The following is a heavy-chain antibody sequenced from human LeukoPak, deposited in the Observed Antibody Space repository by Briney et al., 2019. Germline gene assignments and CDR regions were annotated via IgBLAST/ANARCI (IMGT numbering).Heavy chain of an antibody. CDR2: IYHSGNA. Sequence: PSETLSLTCAVSGYSISSGYYWGWIRQPPGKGLEWIGIIYHSGNAYYNPSLKSRVTISVDTSDNQFSLTLSSVTAADTAMYYCARTIAKYNWNYASYASFHYWGQGTLVTVSS. D-gene: IGHD1-7*01. CDR1: GYSISSGYY. V-gene: IGHV4-38-2*01. J-gene: IGHJ4*02. CDR3: ARTIAKYNWNYASYASFHY.